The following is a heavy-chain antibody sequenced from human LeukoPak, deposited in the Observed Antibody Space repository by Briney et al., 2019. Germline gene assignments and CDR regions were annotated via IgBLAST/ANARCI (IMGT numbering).Heavy chain of an antibody. CDR2: IIPIFGTA. V-gene: IGHV1-69*06. CDR1: GGTFSSYA. J-gene: IGHJ6*03. D-gene: IGHD6-13*01. Sequence: SVKVSCKASGGTFSSYAISWVRQAPGQGLEWMGGIIPIFGTANYAQKFQGRVTITADKSTSTAYIELSSLRSEDTAVYYCAKGSWQMVPDYYYYMDVWGKGTTVTISS. CDR3: AKGSWQMVPDYYYYMDV.